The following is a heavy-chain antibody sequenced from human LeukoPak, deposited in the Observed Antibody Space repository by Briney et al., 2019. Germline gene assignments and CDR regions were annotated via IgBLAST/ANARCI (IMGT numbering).Heavy chain of an antibody. CDR1: GYTFTSYG. D-gene: IGHD3-10*01. CDR3: AQSGGGRDAFDI. CDR2: ISAYNGNT. V-gene: IGHV1-18*01. J-gene: IGHJ3*02. Sequence: ASLTVSCKASGYTFTSYGISWVRQAPGQGLEWMGWISAYNGNTNYAQTLQGRVTMTTDTSTSTAYMELRSLRSDDTAVYYCAQSGGGRDAFDIWGQGTMVTVSS.